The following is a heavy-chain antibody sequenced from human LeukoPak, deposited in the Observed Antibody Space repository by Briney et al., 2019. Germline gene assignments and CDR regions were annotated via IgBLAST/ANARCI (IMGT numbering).Heavy chain of an antibody. CDR3: AKSRSITMVRGVIDSSYYYGMDV. D-gene: IGHD3-10*01. V-gene: IGHV3-30*18. Sequence: GRSLRLSCAASGFTFSSYGMHWVRQAPGKGLEWVAVISCDGSNKYYADSVKGRFTISRDNSKNTLYLQMNSLRAEDTAVYYCAKSRSITMVRGVIDSSYYYGMDVWGKGTTVTVSS. J-gene: IGHJ6*04. CDR1: GFTFSSYG. CDR2: ISCDGSNK.